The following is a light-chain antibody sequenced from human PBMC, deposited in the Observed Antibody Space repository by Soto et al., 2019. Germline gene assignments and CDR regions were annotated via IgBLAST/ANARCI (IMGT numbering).Light chain of an antibody. CDR1: SGDFGAYKY. CDR2: EVN. V-gene: IGLV2-8*01. J-gene: IGLJ1*01. CDR3: SSYVASNNLRV. Sequence: QSALTQPPSASASPGQSVSISCTGTSGDFGAYKYVSWYQQHPGKAPKLIIYEVNQRPSGVPDRFSGSKSGNTASLTVSGLQAEDEADYYCSSYVASNNLRVFGTGTKVTVL.